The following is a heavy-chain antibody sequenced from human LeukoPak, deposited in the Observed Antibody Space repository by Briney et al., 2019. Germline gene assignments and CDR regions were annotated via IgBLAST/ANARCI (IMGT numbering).Heavy chain of an antibody. CDR1: GESFSGYY. D-gene: IGHD2-21*02. J-gene: IGHJ6*02. V-gene: IGHV4-34*01. CDR3: ARGASCGGDCYWEDYYYYGTDV. CDR2: INDSGTT. Sequence: SETLSLTCAVYGESFSGYYWSWIRQPPGKGLEWIGEINDSGTTNYNPSLKSRVTISIDSSKNQFSLKLSSVTAADAAVYYCARGASCGGDCYWEDYYYYGTDVWGQGTTVTVSS.